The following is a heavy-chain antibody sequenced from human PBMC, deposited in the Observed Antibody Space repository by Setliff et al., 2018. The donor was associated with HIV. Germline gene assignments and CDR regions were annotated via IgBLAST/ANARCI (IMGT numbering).Heavy chain of an antibody. CDR1: GDSVSSASCY. V-gene: IGHV4-61*01. J-gene: IGHJ6*03. D-gene: IGHD6-6*01. CDR2: INHSGST. CDR3: ASEAWTSYRSSSGYYYYYMDV. Sequence: PSETLSLTCTVSGDSVSSASCYWSWIRQPPGKGLEWIGYINHSGSTNYNPPLKSRVTIPVDTSKNQFSLKLSSVTAADTAVYYCASEAWTSYRSSSGYYYYYMDVWGKGTTVTVSS.